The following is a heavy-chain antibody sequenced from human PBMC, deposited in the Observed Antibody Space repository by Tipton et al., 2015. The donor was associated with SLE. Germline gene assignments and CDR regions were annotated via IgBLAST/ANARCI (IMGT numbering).Heavy chain of an antibody. CDR3: ARSDYYDSSGYYSYAFDI. D-gene: IGHD3-22*01. CDR1: GGSISSHY. CDR2: IYNSGSG. Sequence: TLSLTCIVSGGSISSHYWSWIRQPPGKGLEWIGYIYNSGSGNYNPSLKSRVTISVDTSKNQFSLKLSSVSAADTAVYYCARSDYYDSSGYYSYAFDIWGQGTMVTVSS. V-gene: IGHV4-59*11. J-gene: IGHJ3*02.